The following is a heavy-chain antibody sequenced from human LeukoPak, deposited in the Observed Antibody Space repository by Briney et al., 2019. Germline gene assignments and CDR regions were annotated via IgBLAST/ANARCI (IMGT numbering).Heavy chain of an antibody. CDR3: AKARLGIAAAGDAFDI. J-gene: IGHJ3*02. Sequence: GGSLRLSCAASGFTFDDYAMHWVRQAPGKGLEWVSGISWNSGSIGYADSVKGRFTISRDNAKNSLYLQMNSLRAEDTALYYCAKARLGIAAAGDAFDIWGQGTMVTVSS. D-gene: IGHD6-13*01. V-gene: IGHV3-9*01. CDR2: ISWNSGSI. CDR1: GFTFDDYA.